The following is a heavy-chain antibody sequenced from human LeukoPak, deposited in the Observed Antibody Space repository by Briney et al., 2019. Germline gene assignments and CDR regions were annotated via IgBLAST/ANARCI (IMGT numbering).Heavy chain of an antibody. V-gene: IGHV3-74*01. Sequence: GGSLRLSCVASGFTFSSYWMHWVRQAPGKGLVWVSLVNRDGSSSPNYAASVKGRFTVSRDNAKNTLDLQMNSLGAEDTAVYYCVRDGGSYDFDSWGQGTLVTVSP. D-gene: IGHD1-26*01. CDR3: VRDGGSYDFDS. J-gene: IGHJ4*02. CDR2: VNRDGSSSP. CDR1: GFTFSSYW.